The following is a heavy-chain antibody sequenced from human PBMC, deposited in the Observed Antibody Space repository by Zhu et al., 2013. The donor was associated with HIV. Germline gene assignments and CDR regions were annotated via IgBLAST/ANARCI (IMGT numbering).Heavy chain of an antibody. CDR1: GYTFTSYY. D-gene: IGHD5-12*01. Sequence: QVQLVQSGAEVKKPGASVKVSCKASGYTFTSYYLHWMRQAPGQGLEWMGIIHPSGGRTIYAQKFQGRVTMTEDTSTDTAYMELSSLRSEDTAVYYCATTTGWLRLRYYYYGMDVWGQGTTVTVSS. CDR2: IHPSGGRT. V-gene: IGHV1-46*01. CDR3: ATTTGWLRLRYYYYGMDV. J-gene: IGHJ6*02.